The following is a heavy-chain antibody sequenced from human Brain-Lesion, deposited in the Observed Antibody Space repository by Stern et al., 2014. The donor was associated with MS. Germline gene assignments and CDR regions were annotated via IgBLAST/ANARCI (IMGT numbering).Heavy chain of an antibody. CDR2: IYSSGRT. CDR1: GGSISSGNYY. CDR3: ARGNYDVLTDNGGHGFDI. V-gene: IGHV4-61*02. J-gene: IGHJ3*02. Sequence: QLQLQESGPGLVKPSQTLSLTCTVSGGSISSGNYYWSWIRQPAGEGLEWIGRIYSSGRTQYNPPPTSRVTLSAATSPNQFSLRLSSVTAADTAVYYCARGNYDVLTDNGGHGFDIWGQGTMVTVSS. D-gene: IGHD3-9*01.